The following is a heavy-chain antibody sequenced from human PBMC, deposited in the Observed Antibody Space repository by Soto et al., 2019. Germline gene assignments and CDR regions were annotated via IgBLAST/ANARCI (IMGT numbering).Heavy chain of an antibody. CDR1: GFTFDDYA. CDR3: AKDRYYYDSSGYYQMVSFYFDY. CDR2: ISWNSGSI. V-gene: IGHV3-9*01. D-gene: IGHD3-22*01. Sequence: GGSLRLSCAASGFTFDDYAMHWVRQAPGKGLEWVSGISWNSGSIDYADSVKGRFTISRDNAKNSLYLQMNSLRAEDTALYYCAKDRYYYDSSGYYQMVSFYFDYWGQGTLVTVSS. J-gene: IGHJ4*02.